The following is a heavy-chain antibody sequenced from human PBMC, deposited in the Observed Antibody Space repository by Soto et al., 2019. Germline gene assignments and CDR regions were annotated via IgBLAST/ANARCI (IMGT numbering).Heavy chain of an antibody. D-gene: IGHD2-21*01. CDR2: ISFDGNVQ. Sequence: QVQLVESGGGLVLPGTSLRLSCAASGFAFTSHAMHWVRQAPGKGLEWVAVISFDGNVQYYADSVKGRFTISRDTSKNTFFLQMASMRVADTAVYYCVKDLRARWAWPRDYFDFWGLGTRVTVSS. V-gene: IGHV3-30*18. CDR1: GFAFTSHA. J-gene: IGHJ4*02. CDR3: VKDLRARWAWPRDYFDF.